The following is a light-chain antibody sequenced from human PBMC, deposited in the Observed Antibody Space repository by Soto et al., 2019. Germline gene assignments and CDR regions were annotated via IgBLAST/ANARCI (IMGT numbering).Light chain of an antibody. Sequence: QSALTQPASVSGSPGQSITISCAGTSSDVGGYKFVSWYQQHPGKAPKLIIYEVGYRPSGVSDRFSGSKSDNTASLTISGLQAEDEADYYCNSYTSSSTRVFGTGTKVTV. CDR2: EVG. J-gene: IGLJ1*01. CDR1: SSDVGGYKF. CDR3: NSYTSSSTRV. V-gene: IGLV2-14*01.